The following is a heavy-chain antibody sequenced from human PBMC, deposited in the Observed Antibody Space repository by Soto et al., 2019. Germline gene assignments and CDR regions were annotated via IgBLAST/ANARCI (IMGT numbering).Heavy chain of an antibody. D-gene: IGHD1-1*01. J-gene: IGHJ5*02. Sequence: ELQLLESGGGLAHQGESLTLSCAASEDSFDNSAMTWVRQAPGKGLEGVSTTTNSGGTTHYADSVQGRFTVNRDNFRNTLYLLRNSLRGEDTAVYYCAKLRRGATGTEGFHPWGQGTLVTVSS. CDR1: EDSFDNSA. CDR2: TTNSGGTT. V-gene: IGHV3-23*01. CDR3: AKLRRGATGTEGFHP.